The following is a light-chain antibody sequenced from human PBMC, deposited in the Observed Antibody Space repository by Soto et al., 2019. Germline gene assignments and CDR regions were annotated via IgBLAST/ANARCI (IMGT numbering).Light chain of an antibody. CDR2: EVR. V-gene: IGLV2-14*01. CDR1: NIDVGAYNY. CDR3: SPHSSSLLV. J-gene: IGLJ3*02. Sequence: QSVLTQPASVSGSPGQSITISCTGANIDVGAYNYVSWYQQHPNKAPKLIIYEVRNRPSGVSDRFSGSRTGNTASLTISGLQAEDEADYYCSPHSSSLLVFGGGTKVTVL.